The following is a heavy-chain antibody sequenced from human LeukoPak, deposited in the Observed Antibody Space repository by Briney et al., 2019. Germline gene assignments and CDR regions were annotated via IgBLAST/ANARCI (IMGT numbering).Heavy chain of an antibody. J-gene: IGHJ6*03. CDR1: GYTFTSYG. D-gene: IGHD3-3*01. CDR3: ARGAPPAGDFWSGYLIGAYYMDV. V-gene: IGHV1-18*01. Sequence: ASVKVSCKASGYTFTSYGISWVRQAPGQGLEWMGWISAYNGNTNYAQKLQGRVTMTTDTSTSTAYMELRSLRSDDTAVYYCARGAPPAGDFWSGYLIGAYYMDVWGKGTTVTVSS. CDR2: ISAYNGNT.